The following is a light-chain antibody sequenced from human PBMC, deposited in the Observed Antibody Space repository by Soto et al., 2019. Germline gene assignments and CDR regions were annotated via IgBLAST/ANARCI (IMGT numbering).Light chain of an antibody. J-gene: IGKJ3*01. CDR1: QGISSY. CDR2: AAS. V-gene: IGKV1-8*01. CDR3: HQYYDSPFT. Sequence: AIRMTQSPSSFSTSTGDRVTITCRASQGISSYLAWYQQKPGKAPKLLIYAASTLQSGVPSRFSGSGSGTDFTLTISSLQSDDFATYYCHQYYDSPFTFGPGTKVDFK.